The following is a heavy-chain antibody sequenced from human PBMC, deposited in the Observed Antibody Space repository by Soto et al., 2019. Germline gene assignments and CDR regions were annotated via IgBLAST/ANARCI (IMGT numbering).Heavy chain of an antibody. CDR3: ARSRDYDLWRGYY. D-gene: IGHD3-3*01. CDR2: ISGSGGST. Sequence: GGSLRLSCAASGLTFSSYAMSWVRQAPGEGLEWVSAISGSGGSTYYADSVKGRFTISRDNSKNTLYLQMNSLRAEDTAVYCCARSRDYDLWRGYYWSQGTLVTVSS. J-gene: IGHJ4*02. V-gene: IGHV3-23*01. CDR1: GLTFSSYA.